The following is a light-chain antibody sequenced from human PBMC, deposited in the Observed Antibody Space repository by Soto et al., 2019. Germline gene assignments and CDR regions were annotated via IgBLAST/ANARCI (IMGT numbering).Light chain of an antibody. Sequence: QSALTQPASVSGSPGRARTISCTENSSDVGAYNFVSWYQHYPDKAPKVVIYDVANRPSGVSYRFSASKSGNTASLTISGLQAEDEADYYCMSFTSSNTYVFGTGTKVMVL. CDR2: DVA. CDR1: SSDVGAYNF. J-gene: IGLJ1*01. V-gene: IGLV2-14*03. CDR3: MSFTSSNTYV.